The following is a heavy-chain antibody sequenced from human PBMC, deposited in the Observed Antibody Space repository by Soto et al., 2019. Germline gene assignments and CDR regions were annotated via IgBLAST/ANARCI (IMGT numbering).Heavy chain of an antibody. J-gene: IGHJ4*02. CDR1: GGSFSGYY. D-gene: IGHD7-27*01. V-gene: IGHV4-34*01. CDR3: ARGWGRIFDY. Sequence: QVQLQQWGAGLLKPSETLSLTCAVYGGSFSGYYWNWIRQPPGKGLEWIGEINHSGGANYNPSLKRRVTTSVDTSTNQFPLKLSSVPAADTAVYYCARGWGRIFDYWGQGTLVTVSS. CDR2: INHSGGA.